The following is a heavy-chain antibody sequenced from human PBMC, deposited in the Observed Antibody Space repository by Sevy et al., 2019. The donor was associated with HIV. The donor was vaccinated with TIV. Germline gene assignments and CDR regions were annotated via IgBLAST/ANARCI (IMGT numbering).Heavy chain of an antibody. D-gene: IGHD6-13*01. CDR1: GLRFSNYN. V-gene: IGHV3-21*01. CDR3: ASEKEQLVLWPYYGMDV. J-gene: IGHJ6*02. CDR2: ISNSSSYI. Sequence: GGSLRLSCAASGLRFSNYNMNWVRQAPGQGLEWVACISNSSSYIYYVDSAKGRFTISRDNAKNSLYLQMNSLRAEDTAVYYCASEKEQLVLWPYYGMDVWGQGTTVTVSS.